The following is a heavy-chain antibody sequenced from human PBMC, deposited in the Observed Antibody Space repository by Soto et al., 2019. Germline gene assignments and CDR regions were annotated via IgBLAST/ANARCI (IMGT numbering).Heavy chain of an antibody. D-gene: IGHD5-18*01. J-gene: IGHJ3*02. V-gene: IGHV5-51*01. CDR2: IYPGDSDT. Sequence: RAALKISRKGSGNSFSSFLIGGGAQMPGKGLEWMGIIYPGDSDTRYSPSFQGQVTISADKSISTAYLQWSSLKASDTAMYYCARPNTAMVRDAFDIWGQGTMVTVS. CDR1: GNSFSSFL. CDR3: ARPNTAMVRDAFDI.